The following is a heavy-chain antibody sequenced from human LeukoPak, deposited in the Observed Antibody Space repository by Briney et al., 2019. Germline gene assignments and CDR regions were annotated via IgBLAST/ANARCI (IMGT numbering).Heavy chain of an antibody. V-gene: IGHV4-4*07. CDR1: GDSISNYY. J-gene: IGHJ6*02. CDR2: IYTSGST. CDR3: ARGSTSCYRGPCYGMDV. Sequence: SETLSLTCTVSGDSISNYYWSWIRQPAGKGLEWIGRIYTSGSTNYNPSLKSRVTMSVDTSKNQFSLKLSSVTAADTAVYYCARGSTSCYRGPCYGMDVWGQGTTVTVSS. D-gene: IGHD2-2*01.